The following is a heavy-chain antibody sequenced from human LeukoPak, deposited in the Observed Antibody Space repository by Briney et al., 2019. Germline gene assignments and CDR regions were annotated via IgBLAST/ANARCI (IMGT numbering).Heavy chain of an antibody. Sequence: SLRLSCAASGFSFDDYAMHWVRHAPGKGLEWVSGISWNSGSIGYADSVKGRFTISRDNAKNSLYLQMNSLRAEDTALYYCAKDRGAVAGIDFDYWGQGTLVTVSS. J-gene: IGHJ4*02. CDR1: GFSFDDYA. V-gene: IGHV3-9*01. CDR2: ISWNSGSI. CDR3: AKDRGAVAGIDFDY. D-gene: IGHD6-19*01.